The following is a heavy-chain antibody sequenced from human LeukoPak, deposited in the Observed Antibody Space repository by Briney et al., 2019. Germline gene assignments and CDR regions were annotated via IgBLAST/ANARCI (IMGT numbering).Heavy chain of an antibody. D-gene: IGHD5-18*01. Sequence: SETLSLTCAVYGGSFSGYYWSWIRQPPGKGLEWIGEINHSGSTNYNPSLKSRVTISVDTSKNQFSLKLSFVTAADTAVYYCARQGTAHPFDYWGQGTLVTVSS. CDR1: GGSFSGYY. V-gene: IGHV4-34*01. J-gene: IGHJ4*02. CDR2: INHSGST. CDR3: ARQGTAHPFDY.